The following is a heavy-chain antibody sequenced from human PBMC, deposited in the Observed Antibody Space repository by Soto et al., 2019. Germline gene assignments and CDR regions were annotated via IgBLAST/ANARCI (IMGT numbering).Heavy chain of an antibody. J-gene: IGHJ3*02. CDR2: IIPIFGTA. CDR3: ARYSTWTTRDAFDI. CDR1: GGTFSSYA. D-gene: IGHD2-15*01. Sequence: SVKVSCKASGGTFSSYAISWVRQAPGQGLEWMGGIIPIFGTANYAQKFQGRVTITADESTSTAYMELSSLRSEDTAVYYCARYSTWTTRDAFDIWGQGTMVTVSS. V-gene: IGHV1-69*13.